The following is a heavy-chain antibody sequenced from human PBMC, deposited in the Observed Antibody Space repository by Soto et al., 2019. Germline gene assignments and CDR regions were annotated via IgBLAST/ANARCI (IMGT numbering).Heavy chain of an antibody. CDR3: ATAEILDCSGGSCYWYYFDY. J-gene: IGHJ4*02. CDR1: GYTLTELS. D-gene: IGHD2-15*01. CDR2: FDPEDGET. V-gene: IGHV1-24*01. Sequence: ASVKVSCKVSGYTLTELSMHWVRQAPGKGLEWMGGFDPEDGETIYAQKFQGRVTMTEDTSTDTAYMELSSLRSEDTAVYYCATAEILDCSGGSCYWYYFDYWGQGTLVTVS.